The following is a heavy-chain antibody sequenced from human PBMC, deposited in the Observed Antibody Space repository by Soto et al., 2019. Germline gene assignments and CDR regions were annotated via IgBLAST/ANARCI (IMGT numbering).Heavy chain of an antibody. CDR1: GFTFSSYG. CDR3: AKFAFSYDYVWGSPDY. J-gene: IGHJ4*02. CDR2: ISYDGSNK. D-gene: IGHD3-16*01. Sequence: GGSLRLSCAASGFTFSSYGMHWVRQAPGKGLEWVAVISYDGSNKYYADSVKGRFTISRDNSKNTLYLQMNSLRAEDTAVYYCAKFAFSYDYVWGSPDYWGQGTLVTVSS. V-gene: IGHV3-30*18.